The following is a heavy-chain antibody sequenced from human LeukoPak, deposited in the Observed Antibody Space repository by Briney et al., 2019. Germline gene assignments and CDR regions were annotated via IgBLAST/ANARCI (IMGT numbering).Heavy chain of an antibody. CDR3: ARMSDDYGENFDY. CDR2: IYYSGST. CDR1: GGSISSGDYY. Sequence: SETLSLTCTVSGGSISSGDYYWSWIRQPPGKGLECIGYIYYSGSTYYNPSLKSRVTISVDTSKNQFSLKLSSVTAADTAVYYCARMSDDYGENFDYWGQGTLVTVSS. V-gene: IGHV4-30-4*08. J-gene: IGHJ4*02. D-gene: IGHD4-17*01.